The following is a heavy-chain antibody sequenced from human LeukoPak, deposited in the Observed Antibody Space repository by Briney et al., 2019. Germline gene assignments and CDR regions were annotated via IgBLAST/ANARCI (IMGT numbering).Heavy chain of an antibody. Sequence: SETLSLTCTVSGGSISSYYWSWIRQPAGKGLEWIGRIYTSGSTNYEPPPKSRVTMSVDTSKNQFSLKLSSVTAADTAVYYCARGSAVGTRYDYWGQGTLVTVPS. CDR1: GGSISSYY. D-gene: IGHD1-1*01. V-gene: IGHV4-4*07. CDR3: ARGSAVGTRYDY. J-gene: IGHJ4*02. CDR2: IYTSGST.